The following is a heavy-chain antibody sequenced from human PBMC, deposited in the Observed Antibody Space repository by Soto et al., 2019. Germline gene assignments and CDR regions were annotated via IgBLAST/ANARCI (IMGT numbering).Heavy chain of an antibody. CDR2: ISWNSGSI. Sequence: GGSLRLSCAASGFTFDDYAMHWVRQAPGKGLEWVTGISWNSGSIVYADSVKGRFTVSRDNSKNTLYLQMDSLRPDDTAVYYCAKDMFRAAPDYFDYWGHGTLVTVSS. J-gene: IGHJ4*01. D-gene: IGHD6-6*01. V-gene: IGHV3-9*01. CDR3: AKDMFRAAPDYFDY. CDR1: GFTFDDYA.